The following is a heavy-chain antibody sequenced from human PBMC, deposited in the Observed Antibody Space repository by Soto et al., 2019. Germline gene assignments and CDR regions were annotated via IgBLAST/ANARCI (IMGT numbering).Heavy chain of an antibody. CDR1: GGSVSSGGYY. Sequence: PSETLSLTCTVSGGSVSSGGYYWSWIRQHPGKGLEWIGYIYYSGSTYYNPSLKSRVTISVDTSKNQFSLKLSSVTAADTAVYYCARGDYVWGSYRYTISSFDYWGQGTLVTVYS. CDR2: IYYSGST. J-gene: IGHJ4*02. D-gene: IGHD3-16*02. CDR3: ARGDYVWGSYRYTISSFDY. V-gene: IGHV4-31*03.